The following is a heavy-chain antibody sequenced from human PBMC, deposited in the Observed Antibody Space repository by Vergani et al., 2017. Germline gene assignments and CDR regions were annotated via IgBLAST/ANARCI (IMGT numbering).Heavy chain of an antibody. J-gene: IGHJ5*02. Sequence: EVQLVESGGGLVKPGGSLRLSCAASGFTFSSYSMNWVRQAPGKGLEWVSSISSSSSYIYYADSVKGRFTSSRDNAKNSLYLQMNSLRAEDTAVYYCAKDGYGSGSYYNMGWFDPWGQGTLVTVSS. CDR1: GFTFSSYS. D-gene: IGHD3-10*01. V-gene: IGHV3-21*04. CDR3: AKDGYGSGSYYNMGWFDP. CDR2: ISSSSSYI.